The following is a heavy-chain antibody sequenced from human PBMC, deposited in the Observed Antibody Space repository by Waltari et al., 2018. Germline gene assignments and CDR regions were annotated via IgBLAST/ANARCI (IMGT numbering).Heavy chain of an antibody. CDR3: ARHLDYYDSSGYPADAFDI. D-gene: IGHD3-22*01. Sequence: QVQLQESGPGLVKPSETLSLTCAVSGYSISSGYYWGWIRQPPGQGLEWIGSIYYSGSTYYNPSLKSRVTISVDTSKNQFSLKLSSVTAADTAVYYCARHLDYYDSSGYPADAFDIWGQGTMVTVSS. J-gene: IGHJ3*02. V-gene: IGHV4-38-2*01. CDR2: IYYSGST. CDR1: GYSISSGYY.